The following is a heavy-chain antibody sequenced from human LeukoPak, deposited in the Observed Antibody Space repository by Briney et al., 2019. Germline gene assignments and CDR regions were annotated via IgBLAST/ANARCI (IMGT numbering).Heavy chain of an antibody. J-gene: IGHJ3*02. CDR2: IDYSGST. CDR3: ARDRRRDLLHAFDI. V-gene: IGHV4-59*01. CDR1: GGTISSYY. Sequence: KSSETLSLTCTVSGGTISSYYWSWIRQPPGKGLEWIAYIDYSGSTNYNPSLKSRVTISVDASKNQFSLKLSSVTAADTAVYACARDRRRDLLHAFDIWGQGTMVTVSS. D-gene: IGHD1-26*01.